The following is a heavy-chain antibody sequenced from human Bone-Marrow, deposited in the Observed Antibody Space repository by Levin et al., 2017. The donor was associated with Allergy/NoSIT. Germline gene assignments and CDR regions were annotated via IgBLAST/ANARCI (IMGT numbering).Heavy chain of an antibody. CDR1: GYTFTDFG. Sequence: ASVKVSCKASGYTFTDFGITWVRQAPGQGLEWMGWISTDKGNTNYARNLQGRVTMTTDTSTSTAYMELRNLRPDDTAVYYCAPGRFRDYWGQGTLVTVSS. CDR3: APGRFRDY. V-gene: IGHV1-18*01. CDR2: ISTDKGNT. J-gene: IGHJ4*02.